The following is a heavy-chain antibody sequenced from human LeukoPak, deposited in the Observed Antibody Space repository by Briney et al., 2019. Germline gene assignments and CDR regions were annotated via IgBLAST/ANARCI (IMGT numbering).Heavy chain of an antibody. CDR2: TSSSDAGT. CDR3: AKAPVTSCRGAYCYPFDS. V-gene: IGHV3-23*01. D-gene: IGHD2-21*01. J-gene: IGHJ4*02. CDR1: GFTFSSYV. Sequence: GGSLRLSCAASGFTFSSYVMHWVRQTPGKGLEWVAATSSSDAGTYHADSVRGRFTISRDNSKNTLYLQMNSLRAEGAAVYFCAKAPVTSCRGAYCYPFDSWGQGTLVTVSS.